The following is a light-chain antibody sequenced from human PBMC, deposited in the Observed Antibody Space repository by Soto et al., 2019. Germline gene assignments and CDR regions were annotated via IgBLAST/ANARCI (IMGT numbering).Light chain of an antibody. Sequence: DIVMTQSPLSLPVTPGEPASISCRSSQSLLHSNGYNYLDWYLQKPGQSPQLLIYLGSNRASGVPDRFSGSGSGTDFTLKISRVAAEDVGVYYCVQPLQSWTFGQGTKV. CDR1: QSLLHSNGYNY. CDR2: LGS. J-gene: IGKJ1*01. CDR3: VQPLQSWT. V-gene: IGKV2-28*01.